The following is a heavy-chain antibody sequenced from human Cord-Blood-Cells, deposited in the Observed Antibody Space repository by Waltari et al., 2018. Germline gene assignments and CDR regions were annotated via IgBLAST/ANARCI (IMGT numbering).Heavy chain of an antibody. J-gene: IGHJ3*02. CDR1: GGSFRGYY. V-gene: IGHV4-34*01. CDR3: ARAQTRDAFDI. CDR2: INHSGST. Sequence: QVQLQQWGAGLLKPSETLSLTCDVYGGSFRGYYWSWIRQPPGKGLGWIGEINHSGSTKHTPSLKSPVTISVDTSKNQFSLRLSSVTAADTVVYYCARAQTRDAFDIWGQGTMVTVSS.